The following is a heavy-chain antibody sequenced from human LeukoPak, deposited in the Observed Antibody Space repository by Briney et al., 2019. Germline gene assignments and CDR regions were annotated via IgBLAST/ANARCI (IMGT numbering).Heavy chain of an antibody. D-gene: IGHD3-10*01. Sequence: ASVKVSCKASGYTFTSYYMHWVRQAPGQGLEWMGWINPNSGGTNYAQKFQGRVTMTRDTSISTAYMELSRLRSDDTAVYYCARASGYYGSGSYYNWFDPWGQGTLVTVSS. CDR2: INPNSGGT. J-gene: IGHJ5*02. V-gene: IGHV1-2*02. CDR1: GYTFTSYY. CDR3: ARASGYYGSGSYYNWFDP.